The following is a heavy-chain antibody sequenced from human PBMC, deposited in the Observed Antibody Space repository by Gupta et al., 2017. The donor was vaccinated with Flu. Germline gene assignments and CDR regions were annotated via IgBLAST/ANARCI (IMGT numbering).Heavy chain of an antibody. V-gene: IGHV3-23*01. J-gene: IGHJ6*02. CDR2: IAGFVGSGVSP. CDR3: AKDLYTSGCWPTCGMDV. Sequence: ARGKGREGFSTIAGFVGSGVSPYYADSVKGRFTISRDDSKNTLYLQLNSLRVEDTAVYYCAKDLYTSGCWPTCGMDVWGQGTTVTVSS. D-gene: IGHD6-19*01.